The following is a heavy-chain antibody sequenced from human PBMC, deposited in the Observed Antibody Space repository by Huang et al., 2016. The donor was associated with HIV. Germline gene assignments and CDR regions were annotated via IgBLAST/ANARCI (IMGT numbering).Heavy chain of an antibody. V-gene: IGHV3-30*18. CDR1: GFTFSSYG. D-gene: IGHD6-13*01. Sequence: QVQLVESGGGVVQPGRSLRISCAASGFTFSSYGMHWVRQVTGKWLEWVAVISYDAKTKYYADSVKGRFSISRDNSKTTVYLQLNSLRLEDTAVYYCAKGGSAAAVLDFWGQGTLVTVSS. CDR2: ISYDAKTK. J-gene: IGHJ4*02. CDR3: AKGGSAAAVLDF.